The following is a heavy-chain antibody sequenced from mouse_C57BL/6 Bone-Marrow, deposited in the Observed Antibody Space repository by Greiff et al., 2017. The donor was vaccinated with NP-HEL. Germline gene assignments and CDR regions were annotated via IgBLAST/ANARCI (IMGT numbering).Heavy chain of an antibody. V-gene: IGHV1-55*01. CDR3: ARGQNYRGRDD. D-gene: IGHD2-14*01. J-gene: IGHJ4*01. Sequence: VQLQQPGAELVKPGASVKMSCKASGYTFTSYWITWVKQRPGQGLEWIGDIYPGSGSTNYNEKLKSKATLTVDPSSSTASLPLSRLTSEDAAVYYCARGQNYRGRDDWGQGTSVTVAS. CDR2: IYPGSGST. CDR1: GYTFTSYW.